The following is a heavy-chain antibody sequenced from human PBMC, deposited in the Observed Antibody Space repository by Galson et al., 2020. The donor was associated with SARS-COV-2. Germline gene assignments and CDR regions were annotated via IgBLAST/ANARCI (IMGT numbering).Heavy chain of an antibody. V-gene: IGHV3-23*03. CDR3: AKEAGTGWATDYLQH. D-gene: IGHD6-19*01. CDR2: IGAGGDT. J-gene: IGHJ1*01. Sequence: GGSLRLSCATSGFTFQNYAMGWVRQAPGKGLEWVSLIGAGGDTYYADSVEGRFTISRDNLRNTLFLQMNSLRVDDTAVYYCAKEAGTGWATDYLQHWGKGTLVTVSS. CDR1: GFTFQNYA.